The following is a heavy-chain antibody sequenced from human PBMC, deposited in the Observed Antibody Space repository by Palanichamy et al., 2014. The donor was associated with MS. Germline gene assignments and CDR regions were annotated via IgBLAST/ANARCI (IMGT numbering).Heavy chain of an antibody. CDR2: IYHSGST. Sequence: QVRLQESGPGLVKPSGTLSLTCAVSGGSISSGNWWSWLRQPPGKGLEWIAEIYHSGSTNYNPSLKSRVTISVDKSKNQFSLRLTSVTAADTAVYYCAKNMPIWGAFDIWGQGTMVTVSS. CDR3: AKNMPIWGAFDI. J-gene: IGHJ3*02. V-gene: IGHV4-4*02. D-gene: IGHD2/OR15-2a*01. CDR1: GGSISSGNW.